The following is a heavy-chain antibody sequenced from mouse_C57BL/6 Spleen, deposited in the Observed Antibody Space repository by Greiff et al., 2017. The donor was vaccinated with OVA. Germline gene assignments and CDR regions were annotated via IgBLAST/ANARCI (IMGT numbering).Heavy chain of an antibody. CDR2: ISYDGSN. CDR3: ARELSEGFAY. J-gene: IGHJ3*01. CDR1: GYSITSGYY. Sequence: VQLKESGPGLVKPSQSLSLTCSVTGYSITSGYYWNWIRQFPGNKLEWMGYISYDGSNNYNPSLKNRISITRDTSKNQFFLKLNSVTTEDTATYYCARELSEGFAYWGQGTLVTVSA. V-gene: IGHV3-6*01.